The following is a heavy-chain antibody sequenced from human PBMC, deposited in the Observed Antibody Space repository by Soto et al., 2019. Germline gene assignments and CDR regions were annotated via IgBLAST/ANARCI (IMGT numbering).Heavy chain of an antibody. CDR3: ARANLLLWPYAFDI. D-gene: IGHD3-10*01. CDR1: GYTFTSYG. CDR2: ISAYNGNT. J-gene: IGHJ3*02. Sequence: ASVKVSCKASGYTFTSYGISWVRQAPGQGREWMGWISAYNGNTNYAQKLQGRVTMTTDTSTSTAYMELRSLRSDDTAVYYCARANLLLWPYAFDIWGQGXMVTV. V-gene: IGHV1-18*01.